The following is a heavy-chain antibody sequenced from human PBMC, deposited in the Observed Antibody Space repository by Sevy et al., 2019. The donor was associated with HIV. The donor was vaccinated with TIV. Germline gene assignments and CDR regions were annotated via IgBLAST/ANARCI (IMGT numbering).Heavy chain of an antibody. V-gene: IGHV3-23*01. J-gene: IGHJ5*02. Sequence: GGSLRLSCPASGFTFSSYAMSWVRQAPGKGLEWVSAISGSGGSTYYADSVKGRFTISRDNSKNTLYLQMNSLRAEDTAVYYCACGIAAAGTVWCDPWGQGTLVTVSS. D-gene: IGHD6-13*01. CDR3: ACGIAAAGTVWCDP. CDR2: ISGSGGST. CDR1: GFTFSSYA.